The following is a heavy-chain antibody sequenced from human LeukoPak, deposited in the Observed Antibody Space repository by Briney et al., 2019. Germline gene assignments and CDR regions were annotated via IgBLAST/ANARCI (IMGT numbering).Heavy chain of an antibody. CDR3: ARGWELRSWKNRFDP. V-gene: IGHV1-8*01. J-gene: IGHJ5*02. Sequence: VASVKVSCKASGYTFTSYDINWVRQATGQGLEWMGWMNPNSGNTGYAQKFQGRVTMTRNTSASTAYMELSSLRSEDMAVYYCARGWELRSWKNRFDPWGQGTLVTVSS. CDR2: MNPNSGNT. CDR1: GYTFTSYD. D-gene: IGHD1-26*01.